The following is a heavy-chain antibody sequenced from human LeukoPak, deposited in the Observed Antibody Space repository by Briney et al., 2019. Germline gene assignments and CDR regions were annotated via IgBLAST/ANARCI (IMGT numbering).Heavy chain of an antibody. V-gene: IGHV3-23*01. CDR2: INGSGTT. CDR3: ATPSRVGATTDPDY. D-gene: IGHD1-26*01. CDR1: GFTFRSYA. Sequence: PGESLRLSCVTSGFTFRSYALSWVRQAPGKGLEWVSAINGSGTTYYADSVKGRFTISRDNSKNTLYLQMNTLRAEDTAVYYCATPSRVGATTDPDYWGQGTLVTVSS. J-gene: IGHJ4*02.